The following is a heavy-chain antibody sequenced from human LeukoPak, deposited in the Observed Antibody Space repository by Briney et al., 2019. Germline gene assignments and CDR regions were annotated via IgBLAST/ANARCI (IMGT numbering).Heavy chain of an antibody. J-gene: IGHJ4*02. CDR2: IRSCSSNI. V-gene: IGHV3-21*01. CDR1: GFTLDNYN. Sequence: GGSLRLSCEASGFTLDNYNFNWVRQAPGKGLEWVASIRSCSSNIHYADSVKGRFTISRDDAKKSLYLQMNSLRAEDTAVYYCARDYDIVVVAALTPPGYWGQGTLVTVSS. CDR3: ARDYDIVVVAALTPPGY. D-gene: IGHD2-15*01.